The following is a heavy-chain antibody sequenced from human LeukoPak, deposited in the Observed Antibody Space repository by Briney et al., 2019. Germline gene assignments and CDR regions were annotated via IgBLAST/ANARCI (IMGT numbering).Heavy chain of an antibody. V-gene: IGHV1-69*13. CDR2: IIPIFGTA. CDR3: ARAQGNPGYYYYGMDV. CDR1: GGTFSSYA. Sequence: SVKVSCKASGGTFSSYAISWVRQAPGQGLEWMGGIIPIFGTANYAQKFQGRVTITADESTSTAYMELSSLRSEDTAVYYCARAQGNPGYYYYGMDVWGQGTTVTVSS. J-gene: IGHJ6*02. D-gene: IGHD4-23*01.